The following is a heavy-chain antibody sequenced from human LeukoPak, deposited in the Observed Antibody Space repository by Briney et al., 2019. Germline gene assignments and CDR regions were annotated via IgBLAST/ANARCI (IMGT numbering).Heavy chain of an antibody. J-gene: IGHJ5*02. CDR1: GDSVSRNSVT. D-gene: IGHD2-2*01. CDR3: ARRLTQYDCFDP. Sequence: SQTLSLTCAISGDSVSRNSVTWNWIRQSPSRGLEWLGRTYYRSTLYNDYAVSVRGRITVNPDTSKNQFSLHLNSVTPEHTAVYYCARRLTQYDCFDPWGQGTLVTVSS. V-gene: IGHV6-1*01. CDR2: TYYRSTLYN.